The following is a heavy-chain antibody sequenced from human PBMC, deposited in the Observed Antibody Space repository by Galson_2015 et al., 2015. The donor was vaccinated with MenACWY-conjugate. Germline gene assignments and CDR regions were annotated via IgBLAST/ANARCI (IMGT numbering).Heavy chain of an antibody. Sequence: ETLSLTCAVSGGSISSSRWWSWVRPPPGKGLEWIGEIYHSGGNNYNPSLKSRITITVNKSKTQFLLNLSPVTAADTAVYYWARPYSSVWYHFDYWGQGTLVTVSS. CDR2: IYHSGGN. V-gene: IGHV4-4*02. J-gene: IGHJ4*02. CDR1: GGSISSSRW. D-gene: IGHD6-19*01. CDR3: ARPYSSVWYHFDY.